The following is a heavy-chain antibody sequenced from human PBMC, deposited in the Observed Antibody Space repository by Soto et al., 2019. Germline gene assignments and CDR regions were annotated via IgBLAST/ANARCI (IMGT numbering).Heavy chain of an antibody. CDR1: GFSFSDYY. Sequence: QVQLVESGGGLVKPGGSLRLSCAASGFSFSDYYMSWIRQTPGKGLEWVSYIGSTGRVKYYADSMEGRFTISRDKAKEALYLQMNSLRAEDTAVYYCARLNYYGSGSYYNVAAFDIWGQGTTVTVSS. CDR3: ARLNYYGSGSYYNVAAFDI. D-gene: IGHD3-10*01. J-gene: IGHJ3*02. V-gene: IGHV3-11*01. CDR2: IGSTGRVK.